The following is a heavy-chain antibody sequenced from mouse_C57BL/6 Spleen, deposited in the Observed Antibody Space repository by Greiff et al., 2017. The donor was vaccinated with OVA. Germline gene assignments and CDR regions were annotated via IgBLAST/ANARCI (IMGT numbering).Heavy chain of an antibody. Sequence: EVHLVESEGGLVQPGSSMKLSCTASGFTFSDYYMAWVRQVPEKGLEWVANINSDGSSTYYLDSLKSRFILSRDNAKNILYLQMSSLKSEDTATYYCARVYYDYALADWGQGTLVTVSA. CDR3: ARVYYDYALAD. CDR2: INSDGSST. V-gene: IGHV5-16*01. D-gene: IGHD2-4*01. CDR1: GFTFSDYY. J-gene: IGHJ3*01.